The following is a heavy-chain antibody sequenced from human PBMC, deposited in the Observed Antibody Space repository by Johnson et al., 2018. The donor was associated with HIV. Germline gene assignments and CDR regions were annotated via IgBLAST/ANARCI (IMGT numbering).Heavy chain of an antibody. V-gene: IGHV3-20*04. D-gene: IGHD1-26*01. Sequence: VQLVESGGGVVRPGGSLRVSCAASGFTFDDYGMNWVRQAPGKGLEWVSGINWNGDSTGYADSVKGRFTISRDNAKNSLYLQMNSLRAEDTALYYCARAYMSSGSYYDAFDIWCQGTMVIVSS. CDR2: INWNGDST. CDR1: GFTFDDYG. J-gene: IGHJ3*02. CDR3: ARAYMSSGSYYDAFDI.